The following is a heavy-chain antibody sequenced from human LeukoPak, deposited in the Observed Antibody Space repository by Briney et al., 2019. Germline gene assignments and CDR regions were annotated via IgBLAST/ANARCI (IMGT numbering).Heavy chain of an antibody. D-gene: IGHD2-2*01. CDR3: ARAADCSSTSCFDP. Sequence: GGSLRLSCAASGFTFSSYAMHWVRQAPGKGLEWVAVISYDGSNKYYADSVKGRFTISRDNSKNTLYLQMNSLRAEDTAVYYCARAADCSSTSCFDPWGQGTLVTVSS. J-gene: IGHJ5*02. V-gene: IGHV3-30-3*01. CDR2: ISYDGSNK. CDR1: GFTFSSYA.